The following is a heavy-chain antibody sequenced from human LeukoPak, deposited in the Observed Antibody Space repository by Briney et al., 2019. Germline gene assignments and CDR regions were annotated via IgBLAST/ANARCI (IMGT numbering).Heavy chain of an antibody. CDR2: IYHSGST. V-gene: IGHV4-4*02. CDR1: GGSMSSSNW. J-gene: IGHJ5*02. CDR3: ARQSYGSLAWFDP. Sequence: PSETLSLTCTVSGGSMSSSNWWSWVRQPPGKGLEWIGEIYHSGSTNYNPSLKSRVTISVDTSKNQFSLKLSSVTAADTAVYYCARQSYGSLAWFDPWGQGTLVTVSS. D-gene: IGHD5-18*01.